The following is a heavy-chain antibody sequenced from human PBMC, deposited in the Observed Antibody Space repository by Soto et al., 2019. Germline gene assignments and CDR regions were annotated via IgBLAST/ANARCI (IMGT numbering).Heavy chain of an antibody. CDR2: IIPIFGTA. D-gene: IGHD6-19*01. V-gene: IGHV1-69*06. CDR1: GGTFSSYA. Sequence: QVQLVQSGAEVKKPGSSVKVSCNASGGTFSSYAISWVRQAPGQGLEWMGGIIPIFGTANYAQKFQGRVTITADKSTSTAYMELSSLRSEDTAVYYCARTTPGGSGWYGCLDYWGQGTLVTVSS. J-gene: IGHJ4*02. CDR3: ARTTPGGSGWYGCLDY.